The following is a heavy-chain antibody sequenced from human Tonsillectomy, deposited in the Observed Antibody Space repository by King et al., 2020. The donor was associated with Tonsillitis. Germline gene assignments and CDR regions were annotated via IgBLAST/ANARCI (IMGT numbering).Heavy chain of an antibody. CDR3: ARVWGRAAAGHNWFDP. CDR2: INPNSGGT. V-gene: IGHV1-2*02. J-gene: IGHJ5*02. CDR1: GYTFTGYY. Sequence: QLVQSGAEVKKPGASVKVSCKASGYTFTGYYMHWVRQAPGQGLEWMGWINPNSGGTNYAQKFQGRVTMTRDTSISTAYMELSRLRSDDPAVYYCARVWGRAAAGHNWFDPWGQGTLVTVSS. D-gene: IGHD6-13*01.